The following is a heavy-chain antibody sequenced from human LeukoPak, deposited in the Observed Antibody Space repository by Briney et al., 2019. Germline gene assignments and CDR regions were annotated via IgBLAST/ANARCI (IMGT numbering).Heavy chain of an antibody. CDR1: GGSISSSSYY. V-gene: IGHV4-39*07. CDR3: ARSPQSDYFDY. CDR2: IYYSGST. J-gene: IGHJ4*02. Sequence: SETLSLTCTVSGGSISSSSYYWGWIRQPPGKGLEWIGSIYYSGSTYYNPSLKSRVTISVDTSKNQFSLKLSSVTAADTAVYYCARSPQSDYFDYWGQGTLATVSS.